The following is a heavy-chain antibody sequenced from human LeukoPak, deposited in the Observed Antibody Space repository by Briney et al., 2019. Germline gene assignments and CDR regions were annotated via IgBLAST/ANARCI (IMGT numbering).Heavy chain of an antibody. Sequence: TSVKVSCKASGYTFTAYYIYWLRQAPGQGLEWMGWINPNSGGTNYAQNFQDRVSMTRDTSISTAYMELTSLRSDDTAVYYCARDHKGVAVAGGIDYWGQGTLVTVSS. V-gene: IGHV1-2*02. CDR3: ARDHKGVAVAGGIDY. J-gene: IGHJ4*02. CDR1: GYTFTAYY. CDR2: INPNSGGT. D-gene: IGHD6-19*01.